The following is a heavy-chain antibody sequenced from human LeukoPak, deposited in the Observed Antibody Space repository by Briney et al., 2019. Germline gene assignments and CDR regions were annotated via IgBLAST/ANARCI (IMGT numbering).Heavy chain of an antibody. D-gene: IGHD3-10*01. V-gene: IGHV3-33*08. CDR3: ARDAYGSGSYFNY. CDR1: GSTFSSYA. Sequence: GRSLRLSCAASGSTFSSYAMHWVRQAPGKGLEWVAVIWYDGSNKYYADSVKGRFTISRDNSKNTLYLQMNSLRAEDTAVYYCARDAYGSGSYFNYWGQGTLVTVSS. CDR2: IWYDGSNK. J-gene: IGHJ4*02.